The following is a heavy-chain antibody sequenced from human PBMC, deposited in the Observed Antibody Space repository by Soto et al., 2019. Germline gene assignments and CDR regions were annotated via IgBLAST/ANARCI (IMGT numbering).Heavy chain of an antibody. CDR2: ISAYNGNT. Sequence: QVQLVQSGAEVKKPGASVKVSCKASGYTFTSYGISWVRQAPGQGLEWMGWISAYNGNTNYAQKLQGRVTMTTDPSTSTAYMELRSLRCDETAVYYCARDLFVSLGGGCYPDAFDIWGQGTMVTVSS. V-gene: IGHV1-18*01. D-gene: IGHD2-15*01. CDR3: ARDLFVSLGGGCYPDAFDI. J-gene: IGHJ3*02. CDR1: GYTFTSYG.